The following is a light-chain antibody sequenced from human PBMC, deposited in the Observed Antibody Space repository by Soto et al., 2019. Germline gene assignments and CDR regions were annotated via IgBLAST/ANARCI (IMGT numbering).Light chain of an antibody. J-gene: IGKJ5*01. CDR1: QSIRSN. Sequence: EIVMTQSPATLSVSPGEGATLSCRVSQSIRSNLAWYQQRPGQAPRLLMYGASTRADGIPARFTGSGSGTEFTLTISSLQSEDSAVYYCQQYNHWSAISFGQGTRLEIK. V-gene: IGKV3-15*01. CDR2: GAS. CDR3: QQYNHWSAIS.